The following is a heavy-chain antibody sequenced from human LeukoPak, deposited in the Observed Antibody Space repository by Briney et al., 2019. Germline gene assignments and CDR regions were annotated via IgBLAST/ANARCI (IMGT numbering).Heavy chain of an antibody. D-gene: IGHD4-17*01. CDR1: GFTFSSYE. Sequence: GGSLRLSCAASGFTFSSYEMNWVRQAPGKGVEWVSYISSSGSTIYYADSVKGRFTISRDNAKNSLYLQMNSLRAEDTAIYYCARATVTSSFFYYYYMDVWGKGTTVTVSS. CDR3: ARATVTSSFFYYYYMDV. CDR2: ISSSGSTI. V-gene: IGHV3-48*03. J-gene: IGHJ6*03.